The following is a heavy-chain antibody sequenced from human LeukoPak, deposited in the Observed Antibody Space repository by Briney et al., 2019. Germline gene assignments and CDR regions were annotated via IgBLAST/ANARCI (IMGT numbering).Heavy chain of an antibody. V-gene: IGHV3-23*01. D-gene: IGHD1-26*01. CDR2: ISGSGGST. CDR3: ASTEYSGSYYDDY. Sequence: GXSLRLSCAAXXFTFSSYAMSWVRQAPGKGLEWVSAISGSGGSTYYADSVKGRFTISRDNSKNTLYLQMNSLRAEDTAVYYCASTEYSGSYYDDYWGQGTLVTVSS. CDR1: XFTFSSYA. J-gene: IGHJ4*02.